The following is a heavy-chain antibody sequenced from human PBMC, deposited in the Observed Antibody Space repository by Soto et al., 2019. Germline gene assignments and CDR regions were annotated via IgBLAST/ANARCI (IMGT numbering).Heavy chain of an antibody. V-gene: IGHV5-51*01. CDR3: ARRRAWNDAFDF. Sequence: PGESLKISCKVSGYNFTTYWIGWVRQMPGKGLEWMGVIYPADSDTRCRPSFQGQVTFSVDKSLSTAYLQWNSLKASDTARYYCARRRAWNDAFDFWGQGILVTVSS. D-gene: IGHD1-1*01. CDR2: IYPADSDT. J-gene: IGHJ4*02. CDR1: GYNFTTYW.